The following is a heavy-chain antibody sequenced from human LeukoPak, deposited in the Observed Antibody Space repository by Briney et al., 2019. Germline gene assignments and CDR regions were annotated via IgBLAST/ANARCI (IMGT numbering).Heavy chain of an antibody. D-gene: IGHD5-12*01. Sequence: SETLSLTCAVYGGSFSGYYCSWIRQPPGKGLEWIGEINHSGSTNYNPSLKSRVTISVDTSKNQFSLKLSSVSAADTAVYYCARERMATITGGLKKKYNYYGMDGWGQGTTVTVSS. CDR1: GGSFSGYY. CDR3: ARERMATITGGLKKKYNYYGMDG. J-gene: IGHJ6*02. CDR2: INHSGST. V-gene: IGHV4-34*01.